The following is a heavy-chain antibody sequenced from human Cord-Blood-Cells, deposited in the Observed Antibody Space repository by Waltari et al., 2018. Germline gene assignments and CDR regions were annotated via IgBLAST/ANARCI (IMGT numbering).Heavy chain of an antibody. CDR1: GGSFSGYY. CDR3: ARGGIFRIAAAGEYFQH. CDR2: INRSRST. J-gene: IGHJ1*01. V-gene: IGHV4-34*01. Sequence: QVQLQQWGAGLLKPSETLSLTCAVYGGSFSGYYWSWIRQPPGKGLERIGEINRSRSTNYNPPLQSRVTISVDTSKNQFSLKLSSVTAADTAVYYCARGGIFRIAAAGEYFQHWGQGTLVTVSS. D-gene: IGHD6-13*01.